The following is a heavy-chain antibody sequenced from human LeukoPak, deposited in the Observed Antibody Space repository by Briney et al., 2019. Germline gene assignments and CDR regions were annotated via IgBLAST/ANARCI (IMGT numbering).Heavy chain of an antibody. CDR3: ARVRALSYYDSSGDLYYFDY. Sequence: SETLSLTCTVSGGSISSGDYYWNWIRQHPEKSLEWIGYIFYSGSAYYNPSLKSRVTISVDTSKNQFSLKLSSVTAADTAVYYCARVRALSYYDSSGDLYYFDYWGQGTLVTVSS. D-gene: IGHD3-22*01. V-gene: IGHV4-31*03. J-gene: IGHJ4*02. CDR2: IFYSGSA. CDR1: GGSISSGDYY.